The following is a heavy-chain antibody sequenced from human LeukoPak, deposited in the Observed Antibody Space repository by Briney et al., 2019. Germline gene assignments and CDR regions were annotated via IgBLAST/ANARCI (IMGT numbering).Heavy chain of an antibody. CDR3: ARASWVSSSDAVR. V-gene: IGHV3-23*01. D-gene: IGHD6-25*01. CDR2: LRGNGET. Sequence: SGGSLRLSCTASGLSFSTFAMSWVRQGPARGLEWVSSLRGNGETFYAASVRGRFTLSSDSFTNTVYLQLNNLRVEDTAIYCARASWVSSSDAVRWGQGTLVTVSS. J-gene: IGHJ4*02. CDR1: GLSFSTFA.